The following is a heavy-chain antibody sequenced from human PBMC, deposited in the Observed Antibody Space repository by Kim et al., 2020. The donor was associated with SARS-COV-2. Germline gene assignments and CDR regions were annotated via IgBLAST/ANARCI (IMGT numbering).Heavy chain of an antibody. D-gene: IGHD5-12*01. CDR1: GFTFSTFG. V-gene: IGHV3-33*05. CDR3: AKDRGGYAPGFYYVGLDV. J-gene: IGHJ6*02. Sequence: GGSLRLSCSGSGFTFSTFGMHWVRQAPGKGLEWVAVISFDGSYKIYADSVKGRFTISRDSSKNTLSLQMTNLRGEDTAVYYCAKDRGGYAPGFYYVGLDVWGQGTTVTVSS. CDR2: ISFDGSYK.